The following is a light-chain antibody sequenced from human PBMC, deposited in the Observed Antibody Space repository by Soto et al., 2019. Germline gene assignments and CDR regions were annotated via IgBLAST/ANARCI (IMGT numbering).Light chain of an antibody. CDR2: GNS. J-gene: IGLJ1*01. CDR1: SSNIGAGYD. V-gene: IGLV1-40*01. CDR3: QSYDSSVSGYV. Sequence: QSVLTQPPSVSGAPGQRFTIFCTGSSSNIGAGYDVHWYQPLPGTAPKPLIYGNSNRPSGVPDRFSGSKSGTSASLASTGLPAEDEADYYCQSYDSSVSGYVFGSGTKVTVL.